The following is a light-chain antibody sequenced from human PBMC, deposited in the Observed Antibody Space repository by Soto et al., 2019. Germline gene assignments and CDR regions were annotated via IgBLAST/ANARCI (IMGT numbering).Light chain of an antibody. J-gene: IGKJ2*01. CDR1: HSISTY. Sequence: DIQLTQSPSSLSASVGDRVTITCRASHSISTYLNWYQQKPGKAPSLLIYTTSSLQSGVPSRFSVSGSGTDFTLTIGGLQPADFAIYYCQQSYSSPYTFGLGTKVQIK. CDR3: QQSYSSPYT. CDR2: TTS. V-gene: IGKV1-39*01.